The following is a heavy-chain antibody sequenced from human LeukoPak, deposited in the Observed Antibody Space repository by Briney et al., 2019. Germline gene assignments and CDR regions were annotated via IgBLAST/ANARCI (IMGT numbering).Heavy chain of an antibody. CDR3: AKDVVVVPAATTSLDI. V-gene: IGHV3-23*01. D-gene: IGHD2-2*01. CDR2: ISGSGGST. J-gene: IGHJ3*02. Sequence: GGSLRLSCAASGFTFSSYWMSWVRQAPGKGLEWVSAISGSGGSTYYADSVKGRFTISRDNSKNTLYLQMNSLRAEDTAVYYCAKDVVVVPAATTSLDIWGQGTMVTVSS. CDR1: GFTFSSYW.